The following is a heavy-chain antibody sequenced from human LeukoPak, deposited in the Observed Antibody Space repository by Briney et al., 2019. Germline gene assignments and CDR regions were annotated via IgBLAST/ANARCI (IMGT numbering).Heavy chain of an antibody. CDR1: GGSISSSSYY. CDR3: ARDQSELELLLGAFDI. D-gene: IGHD1-7*01. J-gene: IGHJ3*02. CDR2: IYYSGST. Sequence: SETLSLTCTVSGGSISSSSYYWSWIRQPPGKGLEWIGYIYYSGSTNYNPSLKSRVTISVDTSKNQFSLKLSSVTAADTAVYYCARDQSELELLLGAFDIWGQGTMVTVSS. V-gene: IGHV4-61*01.